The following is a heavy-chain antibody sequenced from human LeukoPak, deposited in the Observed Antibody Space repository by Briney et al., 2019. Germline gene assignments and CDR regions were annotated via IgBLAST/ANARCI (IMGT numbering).Heavy chain of an antibody. V-gene: IGHV4-34*01. CDR3: ARGRKIDY. Sequence: SETLSLTCAVYGGSFSGYYWSWIRQPPGKGLEWIGEINHSGSTNYNPSLRSRVTISVDTSKNQFSLKLSSVTAADTAVYYCARGRKIDYWGQGTLVTVSS. J-gene: IGHJ4*02. CDR2: INHSGST. CDR1: GGSFSGYY.